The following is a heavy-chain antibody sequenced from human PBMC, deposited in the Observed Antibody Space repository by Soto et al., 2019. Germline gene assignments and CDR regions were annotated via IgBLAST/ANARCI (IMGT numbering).Heavy chain of an antibody. Sequence: QVQLVQSGAEVKKPGSSVKVSCKASGGTFSSYTISWVRQAPGQGLEWMGRIIPILGIANYAQKFQGRVTINADQSTSTAYLEVSSPRSEDPAVYYPASPRGDGYNTPDYWGQGTLVTVSS. J-gene: IGHJ4*02. V-gene: IGHV1-69*02. D-gene: IGHD5-12*01. CDR2: IIPILGIA. CDR3: ASPRGDGYNTPDY. CDR1: GGTFSSYT.